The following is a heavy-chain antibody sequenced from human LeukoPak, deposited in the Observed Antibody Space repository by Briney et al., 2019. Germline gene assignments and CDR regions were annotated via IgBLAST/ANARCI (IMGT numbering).Heavy chain of an antibody. V-gene: IGHV4-31*03. CDR2: IYYSGST. CDR3: ARAGVGHYFDY. Sequence: SETLSLTCTVSGGSISSGDYYWSWIRQHPGKGLEWTGYIYYSGSTYYNPSLKSRVTISVDTSKSQFSLKLSSVTAADTAVYYCARAGVGHYFDYWGQGTLVTVSS. D-gene: IGHD2-2*01. CDR1: GGSISSGDYY. J-gene: IGHJ4*02.